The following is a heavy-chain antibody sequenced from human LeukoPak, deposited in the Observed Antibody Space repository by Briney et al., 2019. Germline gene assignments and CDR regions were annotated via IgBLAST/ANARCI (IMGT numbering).Heavy chain of an antibody. J-gene: IGHJ3*02. CDR2: ISSSSSYI. CDR3: ASYDILTLDGAFDI. D-gene: IGHD3-9*01. V-gene: IGHV3-21*01. Sequence: GGSLRLSCAASGFTFSSYSMNWVRQAPGKGLEWVSSISSSSSYIYYADSVKGRFTISRDNAKNSLYLQMNSLRAEDTAVYYCASYDILTLDGAFDIWGQGTMVTVSS. CDR1: GFTFSSYS.